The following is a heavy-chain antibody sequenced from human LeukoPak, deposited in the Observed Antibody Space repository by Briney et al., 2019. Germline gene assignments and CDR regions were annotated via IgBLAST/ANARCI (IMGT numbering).Heavy chain of an antibody. CDR1: GGSFSGYY. J-gene: IGHJ4*02. D-gene: IGHD2-2*01. CDR2: INHSGST. V-gene: IGHV4-34*01. CDR3: ARAPVVVPAAPFDY. Sequence: TSETLSLTCAVYGGSFSGYYWSWIRQPPGKGLEWTGEINHSGSTNYNPSLKSRVTISVDTSKNQFSLKLSSVTAADTAVYYCARAPVVVPAAPFDYWGQGTLVTVSS.